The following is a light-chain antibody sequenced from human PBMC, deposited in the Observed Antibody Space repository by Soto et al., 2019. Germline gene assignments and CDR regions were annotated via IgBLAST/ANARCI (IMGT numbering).Light chain of an antibody. CDR3: QQYGISPFT. CDR2: GAS. V-gene: IGKV3-20*01. J-gene: IGKJ4*01. Sequence: ENVLTQSPATLSLTPREGATLSCRASQFVSSTYLAWYQQRPGQAPRLLIYGASSRATGIPDRFSGGGSETDFTLTISRLESEDSAVYYCQQYGISPFTFGGGSKVDI. CDR1: QFVSSTY.